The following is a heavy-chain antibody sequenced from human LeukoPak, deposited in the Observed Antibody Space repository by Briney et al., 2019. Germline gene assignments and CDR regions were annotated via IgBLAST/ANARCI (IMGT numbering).Heavy chain of an antibody. CDR1: GYTFTSYD. CDR2: MNPNSGNT. CDR3: ARVGGGSSFVYYYYGMDV. V-gene: IGHV1-8*01. D-gene: IGHD6-6*01. Sequence: ASVKVSSKASGYTFTSYDINWGRQATGQGLEWRGWMNPNSGNTGYAQKFQGRVTMTRNTSISTAYMELSSLRSEDTAVYYCARVGGGSSFVYYYYGMDVWGQGTTVTVSS. J-gene: IGHJ6*02.